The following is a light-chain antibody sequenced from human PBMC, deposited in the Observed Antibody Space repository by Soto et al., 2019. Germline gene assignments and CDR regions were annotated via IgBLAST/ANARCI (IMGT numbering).Light chain of an antibody. Sequence: QSALTQPVSVSGSPGQSITISCTGTSSDVGGYNYVSWYQHHPGKAPKLIIYDVTNRPSGVSDRFSGSKSGNTASLTISGLQAEDEADYYCSSYTGSSTQVFGGGTKVTVL. CDR3: SSYTGSSTQV. J-gene: IGLJ2*01. V-gene: IGLV2-14*03. CDR1: SSDVGGYNY. CDR2: DVT.